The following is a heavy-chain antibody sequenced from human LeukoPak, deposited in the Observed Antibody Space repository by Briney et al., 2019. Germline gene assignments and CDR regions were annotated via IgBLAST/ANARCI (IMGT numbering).Heavy chain of an antibody. J-gene: IGHJ4*02. V-gene: IGHV4-59*01. Sequence: SETLSLTCTVSGGSISSYYWSWIRQPPGKGLEWIGYTYYSGSTNYNPSLKSRVTISVDTSKNQFSLKLSSVTAADTAVYYCAREGWIDGGNYYDYWGQGTLVTVSS. CDR1: GGSISSYY. CDR3: AREGWIDGGNYYDY. D-gene: IGHD4-23*01. CDR2: TYYSGST.